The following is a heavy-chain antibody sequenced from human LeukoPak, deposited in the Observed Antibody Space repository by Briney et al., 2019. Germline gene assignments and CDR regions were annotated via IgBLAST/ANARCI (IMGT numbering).Heavy chain of an antibody. J-gene: IGHJ4*02. CDR3: ARDVRYDYVWGSWTY. CDR1: GFTFDDYG. V-gene: IGHV3-20*04. Sequence: GGSLRLSCAASGFTFDDYGMSWVRQAPGKGLEWVSGINWNGGSTGYADSVKGRFTISRDNAKNSLYLQMNSLRAEDTALYYCARDVRYDYVWGSWTYWGQGTLVTVSS. CDR2: INWNGGST. D-gene: IGHD3-16*01.